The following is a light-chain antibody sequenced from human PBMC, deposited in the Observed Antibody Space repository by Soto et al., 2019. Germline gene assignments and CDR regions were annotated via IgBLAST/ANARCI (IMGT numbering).Light chain of an antibody. CDR2: DVS. J-gene: IGLJ1*01. CDR3: NSYTISSTHV. V-gene: IGLV2-14*01. CDR1: SSDVGAYNY. Sequence: QSVLTQPASVSGSPGQSITISCTGTSSDVGAYNYVSWYQQHPGKAPKLIIYDVSNRPSGVSDRFSGSKSGNTASLTISGLQAEDEADYYCNSYTISSTHVFGPGTKVTVL.